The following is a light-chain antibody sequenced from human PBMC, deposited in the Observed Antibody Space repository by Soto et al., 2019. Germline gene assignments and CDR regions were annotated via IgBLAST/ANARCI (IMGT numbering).Light chain of an antibody. CDR1: ESVTSS. J-gene: IGKJ1*01. Sequence: ENVLTQSPGTLSLSPGERATLSCRASESVTSSLAWYQQKPGQPPRLLIYAASTRATDVPARFSGGGSETEFTLTISSLQSEDFAVYFCQQYNIWPLWTFGQGTKVEIK. V-gene: IGKV3-15*01. CDR3: QQYNIWPLWT. CDR2: AAS.